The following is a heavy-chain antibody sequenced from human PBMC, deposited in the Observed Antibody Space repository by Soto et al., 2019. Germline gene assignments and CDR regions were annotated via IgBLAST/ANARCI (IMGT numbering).Heavy chain of an antibody. CDR2: IYHSGST. J-gene: IGHJ5*02. D-gene: IGHD1-1*01. V-gene: IGHV4-30-2*01. CDR1: GGSISSGGYS. CDR3: ARDQLEGNWFDP. Sequence: QLQLQESGSGLVRPSQTLSLTCAVSGGSISSGGYSWNWIRQPPGKGLEWIGYIYHSGSTVYNPSLKSRVTISVDKSKNQFSLKPSSVTAADTAVYYCARDQLEGNWFDPWGQGTLVTVSS.